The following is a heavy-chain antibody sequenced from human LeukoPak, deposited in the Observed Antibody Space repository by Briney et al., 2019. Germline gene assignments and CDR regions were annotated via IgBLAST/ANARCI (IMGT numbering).Heavy chain of an antibody. V-gene: IGHV3-48*04. D-gene: IGHD6-6*01. CDR1: GFSVSRNY. J-gene: IGHJ5*02. Sequence: GALRLSCAASGFSVSRNYMNWVRQAPGKGLEWVSYISSSSSTIYYADSVKGRFTISRDNAKNSLFLQMNSLRAEDTAVYYCARGKYSSSSNWFDPWGQGTLVTVSS. CDR2: ISSSSSTI. CDR3: ARGKYSSSSNWFDP.